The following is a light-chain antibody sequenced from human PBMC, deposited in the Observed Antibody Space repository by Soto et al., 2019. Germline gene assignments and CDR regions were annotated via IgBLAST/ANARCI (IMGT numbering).Light chain of an antibody. CDR2: AAS. J-gene: IGKJ1*01. V-gene: IGKV1-39*01. CDR1: QSISNQ. CDR3: QQSYSSPPA. Sequence: IQLTQSPSSLSASLEDRVIITCRASQSISNQLNWYQQKPGKAPKLLIFAASSLQSGVPSRFSGSRSGPDFTLTISSLQPEDFATYYCQQSYSSPPAFGQGTKVDIK.